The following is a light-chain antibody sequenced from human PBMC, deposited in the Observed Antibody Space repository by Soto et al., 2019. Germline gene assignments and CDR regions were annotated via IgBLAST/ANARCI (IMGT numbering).Light chain of an antibody. V-gene: IGKV3-20*01. CDR1: QSVGSSY. CDR2: STS. Sequence: ENVLTQSPGTLSLSPGVRATLSCRASQSVGSSYLAWYQQKPGQAPRLLIYSTSSRATDIPDRFSGSGSGTDFTLTICRLEPEDFAVYYCQQYDSPIWTFGQGTKVEIK. J-gene: IGKJ1*01. CDR3: QQYDSPIWT.